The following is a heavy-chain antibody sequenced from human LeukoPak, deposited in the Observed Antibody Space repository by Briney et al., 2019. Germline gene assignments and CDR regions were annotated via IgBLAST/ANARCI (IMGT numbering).Heavy chain of an antibody. CDR1: RLTFSSYW. CDR2: INSDGSST. J-gene: IGHJ3*02. Sequence: GGSLRLSCAASRLTFSSYWMHWVRQAPGKGLVWVSRINSDGSSTSYADSVKGRFTISRDNAKNTLSLQMSSLRAEDTAVYYCARGVWFGERPDAFDIWGQGTMVTVSS. D-gene: IGHD3-10*01. CDR3: ARGVWFGERPDAFDI. V-gene: IGHV3-74*01.